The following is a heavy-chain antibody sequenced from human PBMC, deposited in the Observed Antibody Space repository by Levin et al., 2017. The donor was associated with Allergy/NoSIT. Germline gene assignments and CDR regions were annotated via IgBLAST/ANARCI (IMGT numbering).Heavy chain of an antibody. D-gene: IGHD6-6*01. CDR2: ISWNSGSI. J-gene: IGHJ2*01. V-gene: IGHV3-9*01. CDR1: GFTFDDYA. CDR3: AKDARRYWYFDL. Sequence: GGSLRLSCAASGFTFDDYAMHWVRQAPGKGLEWVSGISWNSGSIGYADSVKGRFTISRDNAKNSLYLQMNSLRAEDTALYYCAKDARRYWYFDLWGRGTLVTVSS.